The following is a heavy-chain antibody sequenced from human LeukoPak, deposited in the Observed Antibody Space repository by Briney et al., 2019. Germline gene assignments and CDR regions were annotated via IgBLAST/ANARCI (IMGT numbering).Heavy chain of an antibody. Sequence: PSETLSLTCTVSGGSISSYYWSWIRQPPGKGLEWIGYIYYSGSTNYNPSLKSRVTISVDTSKNQFSLKLSSVTAADTAVYYCARATWSMYYYGSGRPLAGFCGMDVWGQGTTVTVSS. V-gene: IGHV4-59*01. D-gene: IGHD3-10*01. CDR3: ARATWSMYYYGSGRPLAGFCGMDV. J-gene: IGHJ6*02. CDR2: IYYSGST. CDR1: GGSISSYY.